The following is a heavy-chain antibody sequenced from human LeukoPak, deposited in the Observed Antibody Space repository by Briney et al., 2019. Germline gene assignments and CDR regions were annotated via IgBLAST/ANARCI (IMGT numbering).Heavy chain of an antibody. CDR1: GGPFSGYY. Sequence: SETLSLTCAVSGGPFSGYYWSWIRQPPGKGLEWIGEINHSGSTNYNPSLKSRVTISVDTSKNQFSLKLSSVTAADTAVYYCARGDPPLLSEYMELWGQGTLVSVSS. V-gene: IGHV4-34*01. D-gene: IGHD1-7*01. J-gene: IGHJ4*02. CDR2: INHSGST. CDR3: ARGDPPLLSEYMEL.